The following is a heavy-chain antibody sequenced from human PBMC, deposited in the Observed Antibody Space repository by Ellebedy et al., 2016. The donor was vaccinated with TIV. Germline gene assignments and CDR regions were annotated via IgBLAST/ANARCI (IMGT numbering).Heavy chain of an antibody. D-gene: IGHD3-9*01. CDR1: GASFSGSY. J-gene: IGHJ4*02. Sequence: MPSETLSLTCGVSGASFSGSYWSYIRQTPGKGLEWIGEISLSGSPNYNPSPRGRVTMSLDTSKNHFSLNLPPVTAADTAVYYCATAVRDDWSLSLWGQGTQVTVSS. CDR2: ISLSGSP. V-gene: IGHV4-34*01. CDR3: ATAVRDDWSLSL.